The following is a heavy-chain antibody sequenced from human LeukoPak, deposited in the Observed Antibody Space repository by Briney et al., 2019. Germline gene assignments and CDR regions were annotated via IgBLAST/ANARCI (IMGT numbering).Heavy chain of an antibody. D-gene: IGHD2-15*01. CDR3: ARQVAATDFDF. V-gene: IGHV3-48*03. Sequence: GGSLRLSCAASGFTFSNYEMNWVRRAPGKGLEWVSYISGSGSTIYYADSVKGRFTISRDNAKNSLYLQMNSLRAEDTAVYYCARQVAATDFDFWGQGTLVTVSS. CDR1: GFTFSNYE. CDR2: ISGSGSTI. J-gene: IGHJ4*02.